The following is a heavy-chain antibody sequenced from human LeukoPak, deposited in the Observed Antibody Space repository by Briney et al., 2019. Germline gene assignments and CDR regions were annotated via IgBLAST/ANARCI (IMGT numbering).Heavy chain of an antibody. CDR2: INPEDGET. V-gene: IGHV1-69-2*01. CDR1: EYSFTDYY. CDR3: ATAGGFGGLKSGFFDY. J-gene: IGHJ4*02. Sequence: ASVKISCKVSEYSFTDYYMHWIQQAPGKGLEWMGLINPEDGETIYAEKFHGRVTITADTSTDTTYMELNSLRSEDTATYYCATAGGFGGLKSGFFDYWGQGSLVTVSS. D-gene: IGHD3-10*01.